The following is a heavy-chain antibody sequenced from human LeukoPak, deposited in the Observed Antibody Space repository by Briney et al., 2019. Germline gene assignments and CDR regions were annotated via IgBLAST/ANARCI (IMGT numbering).Heavy chain of an antibody. V-gene: IGHV3-9*03. CDR1: GFTFDDYA. J-gene: IGHJ3*02. D-gene: IGHD3-10*01. CDR3: AKDYYYAFDI. CDR2: ISWNSGSI. Sequence: GGSLRLSCAASGFTFDDYAMHWVRQAPGKGLEWVSGISWNSGSIGYADSVKGRFTISRDNAKNSLYLQMNSLRAEDMALYYCAKDYYYAFDIWGQGTMVTVSS.